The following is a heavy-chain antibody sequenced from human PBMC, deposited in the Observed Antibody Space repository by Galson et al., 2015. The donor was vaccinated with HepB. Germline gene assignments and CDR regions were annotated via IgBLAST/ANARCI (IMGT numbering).Heavy chain of an antibody. Sequence: SLRLSCAASGFTFSNAWMNWVRQAPGKGLEWVGRIKSKTDGGTTDYAAPVKGRFTISRDDSKNTLYLQMNSLKSEDTAVYYCTTAHRYSYGFFPYYFYYYTMDVWGQGTTVTVSS. D-gene: IGHD5-18*01. CDR2: IKSKTDGGTT. CDR3: TTAHRYSYGFFPYYFYYYTMDV. V-gene: IGHV3-15*07. J-gene: IGHJ6*02. CDR1: GFTFSNAW.